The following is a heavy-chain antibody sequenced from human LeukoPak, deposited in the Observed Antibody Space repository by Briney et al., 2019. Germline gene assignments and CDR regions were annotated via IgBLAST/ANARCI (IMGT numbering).Heavy chain of an antibody. CDR3: ARHADTALVNRHFDY. J-gene: IGHJ4*02. CDR1: GGSISSYF. D-gene: IGHD5-18*01. CDR2: IYYSGST. Sequence: PSETLSLTCTVSGGSISSYFWSWIRQPPGKGLEWIGYIYYSGSTNCNPSLKSRLTISVDTSKNQFSLKLNSVTAADTAVYYCARHADTALVNRHFDYWGQGTLVTVSS. V-gene: IGHV4-59*08.